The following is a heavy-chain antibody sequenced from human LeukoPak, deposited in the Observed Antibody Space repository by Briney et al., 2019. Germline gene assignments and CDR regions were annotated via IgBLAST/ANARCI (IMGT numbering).Heavy chain of an antibody. J-gene: IGHJ4*02. D-gene: IGHD3-16*01. CDR1: GGTFSSYA. CDR3: ARDNDSRDPPHFDY. CDR2: IIPIFGTA. Sequence: GASVKVSCKASGGTFSSYAISWVRQAPGQGLEWMGGIIPIFGTANYAQKFRGRVTTTADKSTRTAYMELSSLRSEDTAVYYCARDNDSRDPPHFDYWGQGTLVTVSS. V-gene: IGHV1-69*06.